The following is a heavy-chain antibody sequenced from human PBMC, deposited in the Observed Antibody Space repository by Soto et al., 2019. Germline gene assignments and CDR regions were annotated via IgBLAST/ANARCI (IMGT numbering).Heavy chain of an antibody. CDR3: ERGLGGRSSRAQGWFDP. CDR1: GGSFSGYY. J-gene: IGHJ5*02. V-gene: IGHV4-34*01. Sequence: QVQLQQWGAGLLKPSETLSLTCAVYGGSFSGYYWSWIRQPPGKGLEWIGEINHSGSTNYNPSLKSRVTISVDTSKNQFSLKLSSVTAADTAVYYCERGLGGRSSRAQGWFDPWGQGTLVTVSS. CDR2: INHSGST. D-gene: IGHD6-6*01.